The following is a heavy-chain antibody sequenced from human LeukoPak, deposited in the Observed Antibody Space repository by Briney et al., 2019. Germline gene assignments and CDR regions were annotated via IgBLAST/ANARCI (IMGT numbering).Heavy chain of an antibody. CDR3: ARDGNCSSASCYYYYGMDV. D-gene: IGHD2-2*03. CDR1: GFTFSSYE. V-gene: IGHV3-48*03. CDR2: INSGGSTI. J-gene: IGHJ6*04. Sequence: GGSLRLSCAASGFTFSSYEMNWVRQAPGKGLEWVSYINSGGSTIYSADSVKGRVTISRDNAKNSLYLQMNSLRAEDTAVYYCARDGNCSSASCYYYYGMDVYGGGSTLTAPS.